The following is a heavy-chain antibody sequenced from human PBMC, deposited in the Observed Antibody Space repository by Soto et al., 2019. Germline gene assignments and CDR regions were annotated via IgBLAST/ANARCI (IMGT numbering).Heavy chain of an antibody. CDR2: ISGYNGDT. V-gene: IGHV1-18*01. Sequence: QGHLVQSEAEVKKSGASVKVSCKAPGYTFTRYGISWVRQAPGQGLERMGWISGYNGDTNYAKKFQGRVSMTIDTSTTTAYMELRSLTSVDRAVYYCAKNGQPPCYSYGLDVWGQGTKVTVSS. J-gene: IGHJ6*02. CDR3: AKNGQPPCYSYGLDV. D-gene: IGHD2-8*01. CDR1: GYTFTRYG.